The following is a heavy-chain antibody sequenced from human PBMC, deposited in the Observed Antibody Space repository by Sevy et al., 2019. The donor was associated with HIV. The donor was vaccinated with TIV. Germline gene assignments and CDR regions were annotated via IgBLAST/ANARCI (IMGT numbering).Heavy chain of an antibody. D-gene: IGHD3-22*01. CDR3: ARVWNSDYSHSCGPNWFDP. CDR1: GYTFTGYS. CDR2: INPNSRGT. J-gene: IGHJ5*02. Sequence: AAVKVSCKASGYTFTGYSMHWVRQAPGQGLEWMGWINPNSRGTNYAQKFQGRVTMTRDTSISTAYMELSRLRFDDTADYHCARVWNSDYSHSCGPNWFDPWGQGTQVSVSS. V-gene: IGHV1-2*02.